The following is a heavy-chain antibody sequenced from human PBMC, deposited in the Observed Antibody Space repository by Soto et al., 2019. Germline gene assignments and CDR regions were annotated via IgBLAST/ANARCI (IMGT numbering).Heavy chain of an antibody. CDR3: AKDQTYSGNYIVDY. CDR1: GXTFNTYA. J-gene: IGHJ4*02. CDR2: ISGGGGAT. Sequence: GSLRLSCAASGXTFNTYAMNWVRQAPGKGLEWVSTISGGGGATYDVDSVKGRVTISRDNSKSTLYLQMNSLRAEDTAVYFCAKDQTYSGNYIVDYWGQGTMVTASP. V-gene: IGHV3-23*01. D-gene: IGHD1-26*01.